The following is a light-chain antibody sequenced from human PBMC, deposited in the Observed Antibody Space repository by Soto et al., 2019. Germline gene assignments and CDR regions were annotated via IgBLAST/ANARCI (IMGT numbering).Light chain of an antibody. Sequence: DIQITQSPSTLSGSVGYRVTITCRASQTISSWLAWYQQKPGKDPKLLIYKESTLKSGVQSRFSGSGSGTEFTLTISSLQPDDFATYYCQQYNAYSTFGQGTKVDIK. V-gene: IGKV1-5*03. CDR1: QTISSW. CDR3: QQYNAYST. J-gene: IGKJ1*01. CDR2: KES.